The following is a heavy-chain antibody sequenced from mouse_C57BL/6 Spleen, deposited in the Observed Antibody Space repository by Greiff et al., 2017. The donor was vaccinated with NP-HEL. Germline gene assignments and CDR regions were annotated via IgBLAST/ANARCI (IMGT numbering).Heavy chain of an antibody. CDR3: ARSEWAMDY. Sequence: VQLQQPGAELVMPGASVKLSCKASGYTFTSYWMHWVKQRPGQGLEWIGEIDPSDSYTNYNQKFKGKSTLTVDKSSSTAYMQLSSLTSEDSAVYYCARSEWAMDYWGQGTSVTVSS. J-gene: IGHJ4*01. D-gene: IGHD1-3*01. CDR2: IDPSDSYT. CDR1: GYTFTSYW. V-gene: IGHV1-69*01.